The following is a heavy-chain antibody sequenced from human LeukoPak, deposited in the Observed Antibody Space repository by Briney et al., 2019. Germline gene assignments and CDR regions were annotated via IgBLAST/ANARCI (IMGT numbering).Heavy chain of an antibody. CDR1: GGSISSGSYY. CDR2: IYSSGST. CDR3: ATRGGGYYGYFDY. D-gene: IGHD3-22*01. J-gene: IGHJ4*02. Sequence: SETLSLTCTVSGGSISSGSYYWSWIRQPAGKGLEWIGRIYSSGSTNYNPSLKGRVTISVDTSKNQFSLKLSSVTAADTAVYYCATRGGGYYGYFDYWGQGTLVTVSS. V-gene: IGHV4-61*02.